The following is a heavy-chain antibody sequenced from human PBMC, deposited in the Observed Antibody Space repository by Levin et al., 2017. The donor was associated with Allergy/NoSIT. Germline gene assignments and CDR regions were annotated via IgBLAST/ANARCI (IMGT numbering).Heavy chain of an antibody. CDR1: GGSISSSTYY. CDR3: ARHGRYCSSSSCSPRIDY. Sequence: SETLSLTCTVSGGSISSSTYYWGWIRQPPGKGLEWIGSIYYSGSTYYNPSLKSRVTTSVDTSKNQFSLKLSSVTAADTAVYYCARHGRYCSSSSCSPRIDYWGQGTLVTVSS. CDR2: IYYSGST. V-gene: IGHV4-39*01. D-gene: IGHD2-2*01. J-gene: IGHJ4*02.